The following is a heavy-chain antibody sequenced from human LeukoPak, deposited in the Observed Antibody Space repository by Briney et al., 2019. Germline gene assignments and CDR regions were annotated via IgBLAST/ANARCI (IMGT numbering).Heavy chain of an antibody. V-gene: IGHV4-59*01. CDR3: ARMDDGYCDAYNCTFRTFDY. J-gene: IGHJ4*02. CDR1: GVSMRNYY. CDR2: VQYSGSI. D-gene: IGHD2-15*01. Sequence: PSETLSLTCAVSGVSMRNYYWSWIRQAPGKGLEWIGSVQYSGSIRYNPSLQSRVAISIDTSNDQFSLNLISVTAADTAVYYCARMDDGYCDAYNCTFRTFDYWGQGTLVIASS.